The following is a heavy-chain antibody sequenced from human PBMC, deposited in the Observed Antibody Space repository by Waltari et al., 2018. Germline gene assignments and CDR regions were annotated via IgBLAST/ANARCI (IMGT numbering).Heavy chain of an antibody. J-gene: IGHJ1*01. D-gene: IGHD3-3*01. CDR1: GGSISSSSYY. CDR2: IYYSGRT. CDR3: ARKKYDLWSGYPSDEYFQH. Sequence: QLQLQESGPGLVKPSETLSLTCTVSGGSISSSSYYWCWIRQPPGKGLEWIGSIYYSGRTYDSPSLKSRVTISVDTSKNQCPLKLSSGTAADTAVYYCARKKYDLWSGYPSDEYFQHWGQGTLVTVSS. V-gene: IGHV4-39*01.